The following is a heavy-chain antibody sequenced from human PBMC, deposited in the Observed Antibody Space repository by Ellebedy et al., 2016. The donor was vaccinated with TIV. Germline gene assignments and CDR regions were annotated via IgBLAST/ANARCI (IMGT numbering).Heavy chain of an antibody. CDR3: ARRGGDNWFDP. J-gene: IGHJ5*02. CDR1: GDSVSSDY. CDR2: ISNSGAT. V-gene: IGHV4-4*09. Sequence: MPGGSLRLSCTVSGDSVSSDYWNWIRQPPGKGLEWIGFISNSGATSYNPSLGGRVTMSLDTSKNHFSLRLTSVTAADTAVYYCARRGGDNWFDPWGQGTLVTVSS. D-gene: IGHD3-16*01.